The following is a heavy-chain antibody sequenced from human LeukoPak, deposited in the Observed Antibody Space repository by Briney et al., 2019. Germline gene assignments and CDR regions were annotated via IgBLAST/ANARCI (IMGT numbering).Heavy chain of an antibody. J-gene: IGHJ4*02. V-gene: IGHV3-30-3*01. CDR2: ISFDGSKD. Sequence: GGSLRLSCATSTFTFSSYAMHWVRQAPGRGLGWVAVISFDGSKDYFAGSVKGRFTISRDNSKNTMYLHMNSLRLEDTAVYYCARDSDTFGALDYWGQGTLVTVSS. CDR1: TFTFSSYA. D-gene: IGHD3-10*01. CDR3: ARDSDTFGALDY.